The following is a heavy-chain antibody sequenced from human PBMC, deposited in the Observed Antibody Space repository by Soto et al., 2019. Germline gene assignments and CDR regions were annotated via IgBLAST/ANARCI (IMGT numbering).Heavy chain of an antibody. V-gene: IGHV1-69*02. J-gene: IGHJ4*02. Sequence: QVQLVQSGAEVKKPGSSVKVSCKASGGTFSSYTISWVRQAPGQGLEWMGRIIPILGIANYAQKFQGRVTITADKSTSTAYKELSSLRSGDTAGEYCARGPPTDVDTAKARWGQGTLVTVSS. CDR2: IIPILGIA. D-gene: IGHD5-18*01. CDR1: GGTFSSYT. CDR3: ARGPPTDVDTAKAR.